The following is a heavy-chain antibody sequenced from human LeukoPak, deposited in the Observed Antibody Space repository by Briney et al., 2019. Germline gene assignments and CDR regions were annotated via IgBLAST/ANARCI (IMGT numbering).Heavy chain of an antibody. CDR3: ARIVEYSSSSPAFDI. CDR1: GGSFSGYY. CDR2: INHSGST. Sequence: PSETLSLTCAVYGGSFSGYYWSWIRQPPGKGLEWIGEINHSGSTNYNPSLKSRVTISVDTSKNQFSLKLSSVTAADTAVYYCARIVEYSSSSPAFDIWGQGTMVTVSS. D-gene: IGHD6-6*01. V-gene: IGHV4-34*01. J-gene: IGHJ3*02.